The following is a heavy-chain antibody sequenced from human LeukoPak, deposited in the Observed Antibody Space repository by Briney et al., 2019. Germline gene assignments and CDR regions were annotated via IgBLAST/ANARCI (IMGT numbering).Heavy chain of an antibody. Sequence: SETLSLTCTVSGGSISSGGYYWSWIRQPPGKGLEWIGEINHSGSTNYNPSLKSRVTISVDTSKNQFSLKLSSVTAADTAVYYCAREGYSYGPGFDYWGQGTLVTVSS. J-gene: IGHJ4*02. CDR2: INHSGST. CDR1: GGSISSGGYY. CDR3: AREGYSYGPGFDY. V-gene: IGHV4-39*07. D-gene: IGHD5-18*01.